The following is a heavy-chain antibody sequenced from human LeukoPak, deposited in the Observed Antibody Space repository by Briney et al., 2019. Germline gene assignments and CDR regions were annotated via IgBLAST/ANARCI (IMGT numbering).Heavy chain of an antibody. D-gene: IGHD6-19*01. CDR1: GASISSYY. J-gene: IGHJ3*02. Sequence: PSETLPLTCTVSGASISSYYWSWLRQPPGKGLEWLGYIHYSGSANYNPSLKSRVTISVDTSKNHFSLKLSSVTAADTAVYYCARHWDDSSGDAYAFDIWGQGTMVTVSS. CDR3: ARHWDDSSGDAYAFDI. CDR2: IHYSGSA. V-gene: IGHV4-59*08.